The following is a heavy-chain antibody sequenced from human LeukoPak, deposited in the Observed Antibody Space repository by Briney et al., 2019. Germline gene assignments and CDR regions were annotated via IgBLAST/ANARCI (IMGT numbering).Heavy chain of an antibody. V-gene: IGHV3-21*04. CDR2: ISSSSSYI. CDR1: GFTFTSYS. J-gene: IGHJ3*02. Sequence: GGSLRLSCAASGFTFTSYSMNWVRQAPGKGLEWVSSISSSSSYIYYADSVKGRFTISRDNSKKTLYLQMNSLRAEDTAVYYCASRISMGRRRYYDYVWGSPTNDAFDIWGQGTMVTVSS. D-gene: IGHD3-16*01. CDR3: ASRISMGRRRYYDYVWGSPTNDAFDI.